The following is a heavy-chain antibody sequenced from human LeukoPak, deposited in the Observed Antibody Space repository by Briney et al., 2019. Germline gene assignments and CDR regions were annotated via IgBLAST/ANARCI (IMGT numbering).Heavy chain of an antibody. CDR3: ARDYFGFDY. V-gene: IGHV4-59*01. CDR2: IYYSGST. CDR1: GGSISRYY. D-gene: IGHD3-10*01. J-gene: IGHJ4*02. Sequence: SETLSLTCTVSGGSISRYYWSWIRQPPGKGLEWIGYIYYSGSTNYNPSLKSRVTISVDTSKNQFSLKLSSVTAADTAVYYCARDYFGFDYWGQGTLVTVSS.